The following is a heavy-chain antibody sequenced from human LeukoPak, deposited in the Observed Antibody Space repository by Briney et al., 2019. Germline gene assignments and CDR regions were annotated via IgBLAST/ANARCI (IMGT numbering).Heavy chain of an antibody. Sequence: PGGSLRLSCAASGFTFSSYTMSWVRQAPGKGLEWVSAISGRGGSTYYADSVKGRFTISRDNSKNTLYLQMNNLRAEDAAVYYCANINWNDWNWFDPWGQGTLVTVSS. V-gene: IGHV3-23*01. CDR2: ISGRGGST. J-gene: IGHJ5*02. CDR1: GFTFSSYT. D-gene: IGHD1-1*01. CDR3: ANINWNDWNWFDP.